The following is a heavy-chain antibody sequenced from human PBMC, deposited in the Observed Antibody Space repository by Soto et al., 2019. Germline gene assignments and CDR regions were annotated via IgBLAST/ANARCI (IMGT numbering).Heavy chain of an antibody. CDR3: ARASRGSYGPYYGMDV. D-gene: IGHD5-18*01. CDR1: GFTFSTYS. V-gene: IGHV3-30*03. Sequence: PGGSLRLSCAASGFTFSTYSMNWVRQAPGKGLEWVAVISYDGSNKYYADSVKGRFTISRDNSKNTLYLQMNSLRAEDTAVYYCARASRGSYGPYYGMDVWGQGTTVTVSS. J-gene: IGHJ6*02. CDR2: ISYDGSNK.